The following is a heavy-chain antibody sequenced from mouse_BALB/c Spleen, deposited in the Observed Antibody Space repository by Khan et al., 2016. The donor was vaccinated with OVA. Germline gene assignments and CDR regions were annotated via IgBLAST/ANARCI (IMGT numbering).Heavy chain of an antibody. CDR2: ISNSGSA. J-gene: IGHJ4*01. D-gene: IGHD4-1*01. Sequence: EVQLQESGPGLVKPSQSLSLPCTVTGYSITRDYAWNWIRQFPGNKLEWMGYISNSGSASYNPSLKSRISITRDTSKNQFFLQLNSVTTEDTATYYCASELGRYYAMDYWGQGTSVTVSS. CDR3: ASELGRYYAMDY. V-gene: IGHV3-2*02. CDR1: GYSITRDYA.